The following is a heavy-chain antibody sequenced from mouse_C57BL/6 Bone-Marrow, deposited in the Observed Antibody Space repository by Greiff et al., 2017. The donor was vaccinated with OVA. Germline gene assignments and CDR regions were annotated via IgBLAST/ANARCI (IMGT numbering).Heavy chain of an antibody. CDR1: GFTFSSYG. J-gene: IGHJ4*01. CDR3: ARHEAGPYYYAMDY. Sequence: DVHLVESGGDLVKPGGSLKLSCAASGFTFSSYGMSWVRQTPDKRLEWVATISSGGSYTYYPDSVKGRFTISRDNAKNTLYLQMSSLKSEDTAMYYCARHEAGPYYYAMDYWGQGTSVTVSS. V-gene: IGHV5-6*01. CDR2: ISSGGSYT.